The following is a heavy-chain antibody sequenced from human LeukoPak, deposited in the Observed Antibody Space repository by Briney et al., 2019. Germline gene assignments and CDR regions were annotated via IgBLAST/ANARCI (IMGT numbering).Heavy chain of an antibody. CDR2: ISYDGSNK. CDR3: ARDNYDFWSGYFHWFDP. Sequence: GGSLRLSCAASGFTFSSYAMHWVRQAPGKGLGWVAVISYDGSNKYYEDSVKGRFTISRDNSKNTLYLQMNSLRAEDTDVYYCARDNYDFWSGYFHWFDPWGQGTLVTVSS. J-gene: IGHJ5*02. V-gene: IGHV3-30*04. CDR1: GFTFSSYA. D-gene: IGHD3-3*01.